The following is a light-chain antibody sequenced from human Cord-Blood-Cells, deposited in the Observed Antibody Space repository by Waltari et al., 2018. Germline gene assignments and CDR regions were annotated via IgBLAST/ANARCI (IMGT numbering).Light chain of an antibody. J-gene: IGKJ5*01. CDR2: AAS. Sequence: DIHMTQSHSSLSASVGDRVTITCRASQNISSYLTWYQQKPGKTSKLLIYAASSLQSWFPSRFSGSVSGKDVTITISSLQPRDFATYYCRQSYITPPITCGQVTRLEIK. CDR3: RQSYITPPIT. CDR1: QNISSY. V-gene: IGKV1-39*01.